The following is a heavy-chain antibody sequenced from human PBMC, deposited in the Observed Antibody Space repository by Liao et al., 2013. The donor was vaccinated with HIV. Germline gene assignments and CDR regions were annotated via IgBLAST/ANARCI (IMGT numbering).Heavy chain of an antibody. CDR1: GASIINGSTY. D-gene: IGHD1-7*01. V-gene: IGHV4-61*02. CDR2: IYTSGNT. J-gene: IGHJ2*01. Sequence: QVQLQESGPGLVKPSQTLSLTCTVSGASIINGSTYWSWIRQPAGKGLEWIGRIYTSGNTNYNTSLKRRVTISLDSSKNQLSLILTSVTAADTAVYFCARGGXVVPGTIYGWYFDLWGRGALVTVSS. CDR3: ARGGXVVPGTIYGWYFDL.